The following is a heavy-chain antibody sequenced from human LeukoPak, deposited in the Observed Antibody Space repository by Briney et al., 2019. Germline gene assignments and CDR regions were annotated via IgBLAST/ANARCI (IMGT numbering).Heavy chain of an antibody. Sequence: ASVKVSCKASGHTSTTYAIHWVRQAPGQGLEWIGWINAGSGNIKYSQKFQGRVTITGDTSASTAYMELSSLRSEDTAVYYCARGYCSSTSCYMDVWGQGTTVT. J-gene: IGHJ6*02. CDR1: GHTSTTYA. CDR2: INAGSGNI. D-gene: IGHD2-2*01. CDR3: ARGYCSSTSCYMDV. V-gene: IGHV1-3*01.